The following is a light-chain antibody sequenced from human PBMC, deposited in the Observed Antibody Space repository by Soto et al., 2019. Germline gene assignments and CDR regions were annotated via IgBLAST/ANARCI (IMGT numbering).Light chain of an antibody. V-gene: IGLV2-14*01. J-gene: IGLJ1*01. CDR2: EVS. Sequence: SVLTQPASVSGSPGQSITFSCIGTTSDVGGYDYVSLDQNHPGQAPTLLIYEVSNPLSGDTNRCSRSKSGNTASLSSSGLYTEDEAAYYCFSSTTVTTRYSVGTWTNLTV. CDR3: FSSTTVTTRYS. CDR1: TSDVGGYDY.